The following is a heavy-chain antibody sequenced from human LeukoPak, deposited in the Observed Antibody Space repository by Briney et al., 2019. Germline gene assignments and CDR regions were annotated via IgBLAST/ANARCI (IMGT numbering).Heavy chain of an antibody. CDR1: GYTFTGYY. CDR3: AKTYYYGSDPFDP. V-gene: IGHV1-2*02. Sequence: ASVKVSCKASGYTFTGYYMHWVRQAPGQGLEWMGWINPNSGGTHYAQKFQGRVTMTRDTSISTASMELSRLRSDDTAVYYCAKTYYYGSDPFDPWGQGTLVTVSS. CDR2: INPNSGGT. J-gene: IGHJ5*02. D-gene: IGHD3-10*01.